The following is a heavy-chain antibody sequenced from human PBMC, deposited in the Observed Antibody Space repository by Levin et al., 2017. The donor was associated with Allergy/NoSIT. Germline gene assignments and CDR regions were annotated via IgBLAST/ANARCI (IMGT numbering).Heavy chain of an antibody. CDR1: GFTFSSYG. V-gene: IGHV3-33*01. D-gene: IGHD3-9*01. CDR2: IWYDGSNK. CDR3: VRDYDILTGYPEGFDY. Sequence: SCAASGFTFSSYGMHWVRQAPGKGLEWVAVIWYDGSNKYYADSVKGRFTISRDNSKNTLYLQMNSLRAEDTAVYYCVRDYDILTGYPEGFDYWGQGTLVTVSS. J-gene: IGHJ4*02.